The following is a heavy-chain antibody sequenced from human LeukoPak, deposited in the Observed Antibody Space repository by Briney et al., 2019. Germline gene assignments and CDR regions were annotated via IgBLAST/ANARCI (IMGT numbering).Heavy chain of an antibody. CDR2: IIPIFGTA. V-gene: IGHV1-69*06. J-gene: IGHJ4*02. D-gene: IGHD6-13*01. Sequence: SVKVSCKASGGTVSSYAISWVRQAPGQGLEWMGGIIPIFGTANYAQKFQGRVTTTADKSTSTAYMELSSLRSEDTAVYYCARETRIAAACLEYWGQGTLVTVSS. CDR3: ARETRIAAACLEY. CDR1: GGTVSSYA.